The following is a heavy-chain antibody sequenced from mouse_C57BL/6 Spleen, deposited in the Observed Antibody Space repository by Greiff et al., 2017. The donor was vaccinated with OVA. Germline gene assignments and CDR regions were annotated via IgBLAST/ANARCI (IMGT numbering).Heavy chain of an antibody. CDR2: IYPGDGDT. CDR1: GYAFSSYW. Sequence: QVQLQQSGAELVKPGASVKISCKASGYAFSSYWMNWVKQRPGKGLEWIGQIYPGDGDTNYNGKFKGKATLTADKSSSTAYMQLSSLTSEDSAVYFCARRGDYYGSSYPAWFAYWGQGTLVTVSA. CDR3: ARRGDYYGSSYPAWFAY. J-gene: IGHJ3*01. D-gene: IGHD1-1*01. V-gene: IGHV1-80*01.